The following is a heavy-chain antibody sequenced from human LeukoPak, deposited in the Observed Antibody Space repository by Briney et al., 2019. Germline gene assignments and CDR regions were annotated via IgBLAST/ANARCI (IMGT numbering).Heavy chain of an antibody. CDR1: GFTVSSKY. V-gene: IGHV3-11*04. Sequence: GGSLRLSCAASGFTVSSKYMGWIRQAPGKGLEWVSYISSSGSTIYYADSVKGRFTISRDNAKNSLYLQMNSLRAEDTAIYYCTRVGYIDEGIDYWGQGTLVTVSS. CDR3: TRVGYIDEGIDY. J-gene: IGHJ4*02. CDR2: ISSSGSTI. D-gene: IGHD5-24*01.